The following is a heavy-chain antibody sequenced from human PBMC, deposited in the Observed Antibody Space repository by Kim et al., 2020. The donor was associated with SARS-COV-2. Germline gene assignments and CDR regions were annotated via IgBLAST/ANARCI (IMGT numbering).Heavy chain of an antibody. D-gene: IGHD1-26*01. CDR3: ARGWELDY. CDR1: GYAFTNYG. CDR2: ISTYNGET. J-gene: IGHJ4*02. Sequence: ASVKVSCKASGYAFTNYGISWVRQAPGQGLEWMGWISTYNGETSYAQNLQDRFSMTTDTSTSTAYIDLRSLRSDDTAVYYCARGWELDYWGQGTLVTVSS. V-gene: IGHV1-18*01.